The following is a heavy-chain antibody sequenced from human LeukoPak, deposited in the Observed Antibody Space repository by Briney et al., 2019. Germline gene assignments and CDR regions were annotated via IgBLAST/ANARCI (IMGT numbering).Heavy chain of an antibody. CDR2: INSDGSAT. CDR1: GFPFSSYW. V-gene: IGHV3-74*01. J-gene: IGHJ6*02. Sequence: GGSLRLSCAASGFPFSSYWMHWVRQVPGKGVLWVSRINSDGSATIYADSVRGRFTISRDNAKNTLYLQMSGLRVEDTAVYHCASDSPYYGMDVWGQGTTVTVSS. CDR3: ASDSPYYGMDV.